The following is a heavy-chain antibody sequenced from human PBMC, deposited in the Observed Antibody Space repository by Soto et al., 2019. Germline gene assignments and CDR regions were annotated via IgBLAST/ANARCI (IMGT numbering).Heavy chain of an antibody. J-gene: IGHJ4*02. V-gene: IGHV3-33*01. CDR1: GFTFSSYG. Sequence: QVQLVESGGGVVQPGRSLRLSCAASGFTFSSYGMHWVRQAPGKGLEWVAVIWYDGSNKYYADSVKGRFTISRVNSKNTLYLQMNSLRAEDTAVYYCARDAEHDYGDYGTQFDYWGQGTLVTVSS. CDR2: IWYDGSNK. CDR3: ARDAEHDYGDYGTQFDY. D-gene: IGHD4-17*01.